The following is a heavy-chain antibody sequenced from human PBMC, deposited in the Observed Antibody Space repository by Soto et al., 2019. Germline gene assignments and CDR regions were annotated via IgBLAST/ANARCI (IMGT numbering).Heavy chain of an antibody. J-gene: IGHJ4*02. Sequence: QVQLQQWGAGLLKPSETLALTCAVYGGSFSGYYWSWIRQPPGRGLEWIGEIHHSGRTSYNPSLKSRVTLSADTYNNQFSLKLSSVTAADTAVYYCAKHSGWSFDYWGQGTLVTVSS. D-gene: IGHD6-19*01. CDR3: AKHSGWSFDY. CDR1: GGSFSGYY. CDR2: IHHSGRT. V-gene: IGHV4-34*01.